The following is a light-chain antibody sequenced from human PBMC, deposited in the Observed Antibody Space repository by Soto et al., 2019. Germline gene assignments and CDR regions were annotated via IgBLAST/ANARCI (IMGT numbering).Light chain of an antibody. CDR1: SSDVGGYNY. Sequence: QSVLTQPRSVSGSPGQSVTISCTGTSSDVGGYNYVSWYQHHPGKAPKLMIYDVTKRPSGVPDRFSGSKSGDTAYLTISGLQAEDEADYYCCSYAGGPYVFATGTKVTV. V-gene: IGLV2-11*01. CDR2: DVT. CDR3: CSYAGGPYV. J-gene: IGLJ1*01.